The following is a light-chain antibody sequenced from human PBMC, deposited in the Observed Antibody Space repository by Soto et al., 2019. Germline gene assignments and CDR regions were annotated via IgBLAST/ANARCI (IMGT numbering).Light chain of an antibody. CDR1: QSFRSA. Sequence: EIVLTQTPATLSLSPGERATLSCRASQSFRSALAGYQQKPGQAPRLLIYDTSNRATDIPPRFSGSGSGTDFTLTISSLEPEDFAVYYCQQRTNWRSTFGQGTRLEIK. CDR3: QQRTNWRST. J-gene: IGKJ5*01. V-gene: IGKV3-11*01. CDR2: DTS.